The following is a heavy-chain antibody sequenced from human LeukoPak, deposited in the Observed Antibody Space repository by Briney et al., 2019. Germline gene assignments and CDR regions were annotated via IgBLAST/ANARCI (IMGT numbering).Heavy chain of an antibody. CDR3: ATLEVYQMPDRGY. CDR2: ISVGGST. Sequence: GGSLRLSCAASGFTFRSYAMSWVRQAPGKGLEWVSAISVGGSTFYSDSVKGRFTVSRDNSKNTLFLQMNSLRAEDTAVYYCATLEVYQMPDRGYWGQGSLVTVSS. J-gene: IGHJ4*02. D-gene: IGHD2-2*01. V-gene: IGHV3-23*01. CDR1: GFTFRSYA.